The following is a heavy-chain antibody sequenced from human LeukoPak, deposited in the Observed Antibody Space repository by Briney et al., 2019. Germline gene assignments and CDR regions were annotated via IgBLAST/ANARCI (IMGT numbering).Heavy chain of an antibody. CDR2: IYYSGST. CDR1: GGSISSYY. V-gene: IGHV4-59*01. Sequence: PSETLSLTCTVSGGSISSYYWSWIRQPPGKGLEWIGYIYYSGSTNYHPSLKSRVTISVDTSKHQFSLKLSSVTAADTAVYYCARGEGAGEQQLVDWFDPWGQGTLVTVSS. CDR3: ARGEGAGEQQLVDWFDP. D-gene: IGHD6-13*01. J-gene: IGHJ5*02.